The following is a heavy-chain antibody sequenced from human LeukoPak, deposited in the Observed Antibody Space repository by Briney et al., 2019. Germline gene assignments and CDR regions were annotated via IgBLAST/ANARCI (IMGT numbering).Heavy chain of an antibody. V-gene: IGHV3-23*01. Sequence: PGGSLRLSCAASGFTFSSYAMSWVRQAPGKGLEWVSAISGSGGSTYYADSVKGRFTISRDNSKNTLYLQMNSLRAEDTAVYYCAKERTPFCGGDCYQPDYWGQGTLVTVSS. D-gene: IGHD2-21*02. CDR3: AKERTPFCGGDCYQPDY. CDR1: GFTFSSYA. J-gene: IGHJ4*02. CDR2: ISGSGGST.